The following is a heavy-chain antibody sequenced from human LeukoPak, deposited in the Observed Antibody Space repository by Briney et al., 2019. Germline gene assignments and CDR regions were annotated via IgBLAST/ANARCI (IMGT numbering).Heavy chain of an antibody. CDR1: GGFFSGYY. J-gene: IGHJ4*02. Sequence: SETLSLTCAVCGGFFSGYYWSWIRQPPGKGLEWIGEINHSGSTNYNPSLKSRVTISVDTSKNQFSLKLSSVTAADTAVYYCARTGGLDSSGYDYWGRGTLVTVSS. V-gene: IGHV4-34*01. CDR3: ARTGGLDSSGYDY. D-gene: IGHD3-22*01. CDR2: INHSGST.